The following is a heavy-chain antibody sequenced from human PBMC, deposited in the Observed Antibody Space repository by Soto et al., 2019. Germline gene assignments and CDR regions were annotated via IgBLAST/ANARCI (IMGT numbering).Heavy chain of an antibody. CDR2: IYYSGIT. J-gene: IGHJ4*02. CDR1: GCYLTIYW. CDR3: ARDRHNSGY. D-gene: IGHD6-19*01. V-gene: IGHV4-59*01. Sequence: SDTLSLSCTASGCYLTIYWWIWFRQPPGKGLEWIGYIYYSGITNYNPSLKSRVTISVDPSKNQFSLKLRSVTSADTAVYYCARDRHNSGYWGQGTLVTVSS.